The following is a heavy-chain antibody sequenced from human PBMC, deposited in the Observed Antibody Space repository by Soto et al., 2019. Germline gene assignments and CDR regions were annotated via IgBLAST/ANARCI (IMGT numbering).Heavy chain of an antibody. CDR2: IYHSGIT. D-gene: IGHD6-13*01. Sequence: SETLSLTCSVSGGSINSGGYFWSWIRQHPGKGLECIGYIYHSGITYYNPSLKSRVTISVDTSKNEFSLQLRSVTAADTAVYYCARTSPYSSSWYSYYYYGMDVWGQGTTVTVSS. J-gene: IGHJ6*02. CDR1: GGSINSGGYF. V-gene: IGHV4-31*03. CDR3: ARTSPYSSSWYSYYYYGMDV.